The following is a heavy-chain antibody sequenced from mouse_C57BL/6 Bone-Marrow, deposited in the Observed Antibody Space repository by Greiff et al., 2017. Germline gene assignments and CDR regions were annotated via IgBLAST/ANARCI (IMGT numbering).Heavy chain of an antibody. Sequence: QVQLQQPGAELVKPGASVKVSCKASGYTFTSYWMHWVKQRPGQGLEWIGRIHPSDSDTNYNQKFKGKATLAVDKSSSTAYMQLSSLTSEDSAVYYCAGDHDGGGFAYWGQGTLVTVSA. V-gene: IGHV1-74*01. CDR2: IHPSDSDT. CDR1: GYTFTSYW. CDR3: AGDHDGGGFAY. J-gene: IGHJ3*01. D-gene: IGHD2-4*01.